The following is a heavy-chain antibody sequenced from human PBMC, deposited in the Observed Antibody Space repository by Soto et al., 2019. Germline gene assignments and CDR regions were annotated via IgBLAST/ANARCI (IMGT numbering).Heavy chain of an antibody. V-gene: IGHV4-59*01. Sequence: SETLSLTCTVSGGSISSYYWSWIRQPPGKGLEWIGYIYYSGSTNYNPSLKSRVTISVDTSKNQFSLKLSSVTAADTAVYYCARDPQGHYYGMDVWGQGTTVTVSS. CDR1: GGSISSYY. CDR2: IYYSGST. CDR3: ARDPQGHYYGMDV. J-gene: IGHJ6*02.